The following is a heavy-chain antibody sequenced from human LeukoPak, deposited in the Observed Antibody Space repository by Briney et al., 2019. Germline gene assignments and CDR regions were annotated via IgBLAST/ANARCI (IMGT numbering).Heavy chain of an antibody. J-gene: IGHJ6*03. CDR2: VYYSGST. V-gene: IGHV4-59*01. D-gene: IGHD6-13*01. CDR1: GGSISSYY. Sequence: SETLSLTCTVSGGSISSYYWSWIRQPPGKGLEWIGYVYYSGSTNYNPSLKSRVTISVDTSKNQFSLRLSSVTAADTAVYYCARTTEAHSWRTRYYDYYMDVWGKGTTVTVSS. CDR3: ARTTEAHSWRTRYYDYYMDV.